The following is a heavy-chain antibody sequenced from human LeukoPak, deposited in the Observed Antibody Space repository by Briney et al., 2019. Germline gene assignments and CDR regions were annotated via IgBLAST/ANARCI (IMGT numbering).Heavy chain of an antibody. CDR2: IYTSGST. Sequence: SETLSLTCTVSGRSISSYYWSWIRQPAGKGLEWIGRIYTSGSTNYNPSHKSRVTMSVDTSKNQFSLKLSSVTAADTAVYYCASGYCGGACQLGGVDMWGQGTMVTVSS. CDR3: ASGYCGGACQLGGVDM. D-gene: IGHD2-21*02. V-gene: IGHV4-4*07. CDR1: GRSISSYY. J-gene: IGHJ3*02.